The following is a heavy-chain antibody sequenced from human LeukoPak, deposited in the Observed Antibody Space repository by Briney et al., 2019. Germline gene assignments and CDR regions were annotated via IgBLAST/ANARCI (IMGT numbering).Heavy chain of an antibody. Sequence: GGSLRLSCAASGFTFSSYGMHWVRQAPGKGLEWVAVISYDGSNKYYIDSVKGRFTISRDNSKNTLYLQMNSLRAEDTAVYYCARGENSKTYPVSGYWGQETLVTVSS. CDR3: ARGENSKTYPVSGY. CDR1: GFTFSSYG. D-gene: IGHD2/OR15-2a*01. V-gene: IGHV3-30*03. CDR2: ISYDGSNK. J-gene: IGHJ4*02.